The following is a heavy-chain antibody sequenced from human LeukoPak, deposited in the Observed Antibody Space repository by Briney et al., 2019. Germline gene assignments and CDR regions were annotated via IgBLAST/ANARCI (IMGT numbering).Heavy chain of an antibody. J-gene: IGHJ4*02. V-gene: IGHV3-23*01. CDR3: AKAPSGTTFRYFDY. Sequence: GGSLRLSCAASGFTFASYAMSWVRQAPGKGLEWVSGISGTGASTYYADSVKGRFTISRDNSKNTLYLQVNSLRAEDTAVYYCAKAPSGTTFRYFDYWGQGALVTVSS. D-gene: IGHD1-1*01. CDR2: ISGTGAST. CDR1: GFTFASYA.